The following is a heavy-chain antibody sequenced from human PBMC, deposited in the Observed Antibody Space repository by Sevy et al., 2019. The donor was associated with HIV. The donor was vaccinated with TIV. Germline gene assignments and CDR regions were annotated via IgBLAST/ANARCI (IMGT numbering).Heavy chain of an antibody. J-gene: IGHJ4*02. V-gene: IGHV3-30-3*01. CDR2: ISYDGSNK. CDR1: GFTFSSYA. CDR3: ARGFYDYGDYVPGIFFDY. D-gene: IGHD4-17*01. Sequence: GGSLRLSCAASGFTFSSYAMHWVRQAPGKGLEWVAVISYDGSNKYYADSVKGRFTISRDNSKNTLYLQMNSPRAEDTAVYYCARGFYDYGDYVPGIFFDYWGQGTLVTVSS.